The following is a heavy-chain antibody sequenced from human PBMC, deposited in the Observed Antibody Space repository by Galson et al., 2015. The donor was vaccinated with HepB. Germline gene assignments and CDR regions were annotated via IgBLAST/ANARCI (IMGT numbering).Heavy chain of an antibody. Sequence: SLRLSCAASGFTFSSYWMSWVRQAPGKGLEWVANIKQDGSEKYYVDSVKGRFTISRDNAKNSLYLQMNSLRAEDTAVYYCARDGVATITYRDYYYYYMDVWGKGTTVTVSS. D-gene: IGHD5-12*01. CDR2: IKQDGSEK. CDR3: ARDGVATITYRDYYYYYMDV. CDR1: GFTFSSYW. V-gene: IGHV3-7*03. J-gene: IGHJ6*03.